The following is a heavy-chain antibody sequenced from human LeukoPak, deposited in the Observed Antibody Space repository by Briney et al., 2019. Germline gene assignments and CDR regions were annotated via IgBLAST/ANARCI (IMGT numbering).Heavy chain of an antibody. Sequence: PGGSLRLSCAASGFTFSSYAMHWVRQAPGKGLEWVAVISYDGSNKYYADSVKGRFTISRDNSKNTLYLQMNSLRAEDTAVYYCARDFLRCSSTSCHYYYGMDVWGQGTTVTVSS. V-gene: IGHV3-30-3*01. J-gene: IGHJ6*02. CDR3: ARDFLRCSSTSCHYYYGMDV. CDR2: ISYDGSNK. CDR1: GFTFSSYA. D-gene: IGHD2-2*01.